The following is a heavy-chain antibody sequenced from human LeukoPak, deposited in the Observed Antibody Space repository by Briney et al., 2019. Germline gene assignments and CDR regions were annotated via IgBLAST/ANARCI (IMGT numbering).Heavy chain of an antibody. V-gene: IGHV3-53*01. CDR3: AGGLGYGDYYDYYQMDV. CDR1: GFTVSSKY. CDR2: IYSGGST. D-gene: IGHD4-17*01. J-gene: IGHJ6*03. Sequence: GGSLRLSCAASGFTVSSKYMSWVRQPPGKGLEWISVIYSGGSTNYEDSVKGRFTISRDNSKNTLYLQLNSLRAEDTAVYYCAGGLGYGDYYDYYQMDVWGKGTTVTDSS.